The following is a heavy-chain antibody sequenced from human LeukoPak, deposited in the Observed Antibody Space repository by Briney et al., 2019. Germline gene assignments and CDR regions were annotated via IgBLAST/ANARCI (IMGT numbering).Heavy chain of an antibody. J-gene: IGHJ6*03. CDR2: INGGGNTT. V-gene: IGHV3-23*01. CDR1: GFAFSSFA. D-gene: IGHD6-19*01. CDR3: TKELHVAVAVADYYYFYMDV. Sequence: GGSLRLSCAASGFAFSSFAMGWVRQSPGKGLEWLSTINGGGNTTFYADSVKGRFTISRDNSKNTLYLHMDGLRPDDTAIYYCTKELHVAVAVADYYYFYMDVWGRGTAVSVSS.